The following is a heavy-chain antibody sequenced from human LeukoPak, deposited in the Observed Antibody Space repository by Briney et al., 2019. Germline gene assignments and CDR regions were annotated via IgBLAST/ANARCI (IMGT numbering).Heavy chain of an antibody. D-gene: IGHD3-22*01. J-gene: IGHJ4*02. Sequence: PGGSLRLSCAASRFTFSTYSMNWVRQAPGKGLEWVSSISSRSTYIYYADSVKGRFTISRDNAKNSLYLQMNSLRAEDTAVYYCAREDDYYDSSGYVYYFDYWGQGTLVTVSS. CDR2: ISSRSTYI. CDR1: RFTFSTYS. CDR3: AREDDYYDSSGYVYYFDY. V-gene: IGHV3-21*01.